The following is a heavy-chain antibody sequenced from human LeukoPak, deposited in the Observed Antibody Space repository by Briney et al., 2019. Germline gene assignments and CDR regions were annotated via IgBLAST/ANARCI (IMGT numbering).Heavy chain of an antibody. Sequence: ASVKVSCKASGYTFTSYYMHWVRQAPGQWLERTGIINPSGGSTSYAQKFQGRVTMTRDTSTSTVYMELSSLRSEDTAVYYCALNPEYSSSSPGFDPWGQGTLVTVSS. CDR2: INPSGGST. V-gene: IGHV1-46*01. CDR3: ALNPEYSSSSPGFDP. D-gene: IGHD6-6*01. CDR1: GYTFTSYY. J-gene: IGHJ5*02.